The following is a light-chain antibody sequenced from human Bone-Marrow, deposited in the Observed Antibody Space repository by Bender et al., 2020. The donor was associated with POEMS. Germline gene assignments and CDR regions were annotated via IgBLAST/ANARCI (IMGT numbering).Light chain of an antibody. CDR1: SSNTGSGYD. Sequence: QSVLTQPPSVSGAPGQRVTISCTGSSSNTGSGYDISWYQHLPVTAPKLLIYGYNNRPSGVPDRFSGSKSGTSASLAITGLQAEDEGDYYCQSYDNSLGGWVFGGGTKLTVL. V-gene: IGLV1-40*01. CDR2: GYN. CDR3: QSYDNSLGGWV. J-gene: IGLJ3*02.